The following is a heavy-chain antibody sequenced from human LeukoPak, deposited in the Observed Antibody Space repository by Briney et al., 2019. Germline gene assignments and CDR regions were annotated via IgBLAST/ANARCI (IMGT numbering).Heavy chain of an antibody. Sequence: SETLSLTCAVYGGSFSGYYWSWIRQPPGKGLEWIGEINHSGSTNYNPSLKSRVTISVDTSKNQFSLKLSSVTAADTAVYYCVRGLSNSIWGQGTLVTVSS. V-gene: IGHV4-34*01. D-gene: IGHD2/OR15-2a*01. J-gene: IGHJ4*02. CDR3: VRGLSNSI. CDR1: GGSFSGYY. CDR2: INHSGST.